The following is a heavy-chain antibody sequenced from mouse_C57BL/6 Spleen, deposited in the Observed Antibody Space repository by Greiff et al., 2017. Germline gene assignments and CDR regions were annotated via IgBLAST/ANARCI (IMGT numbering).Heavy chain of an antibody. V-gene: IGHV1-4*01. Sequence: VQLQQSGAELARPGASVKMSCKASGYTFTSYSMHWVNQRPGQGLEWIGYIIPSCGCTKYNPKFKDKATLTTDKSSSTAYMQLSSLTAEDSAVYYDAQDVSFDYWGQGTPLTVSA. CDR1: GYTFTSYS. J-gene: IGHJ2*01. CDR2: IIPSCGCT. CDR3: AQDVSFDY.